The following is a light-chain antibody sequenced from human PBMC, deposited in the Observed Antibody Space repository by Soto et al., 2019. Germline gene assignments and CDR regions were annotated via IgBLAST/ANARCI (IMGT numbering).Light chain of an antibody. CDR2: AAS. J-gene: IGKJ2*01. CDR3: QQSHGIPYT. Sequence: DIQMTQSPSSLSASVGDRVTITCRASQTISTYLNWYQQKPGKAPKLLIYAASTLQSGVPSRSSGSGSGTDFTLTSNSLQPEDFATYYCQQSHGIPYTFGQGTKLEIK. CDR1: QTISTY. V-gene: IGKV1-39*01.